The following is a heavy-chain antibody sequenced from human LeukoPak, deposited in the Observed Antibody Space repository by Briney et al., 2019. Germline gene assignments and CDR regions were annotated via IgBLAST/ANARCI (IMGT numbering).Heavy chain of an antibody. V-gene: IGHV4-34*01. Sequence: PSETLSLTCAVYGGSLSGYYWTWIRQPPGKGLEWIGEINHSGSTNYNPSLKSRVTISVDTSKNQFSLKLSSVTAADTAVYYCARVAVRGRYYYYSMDVWGQGTTVTVSS. CDR1: GGSLSGYY. D-gene: IGHD6-6*01. CDR3: ARVAVRGRYYYYSMDV. CDR2: INHSGST. J-gene: IGHJ6*02.